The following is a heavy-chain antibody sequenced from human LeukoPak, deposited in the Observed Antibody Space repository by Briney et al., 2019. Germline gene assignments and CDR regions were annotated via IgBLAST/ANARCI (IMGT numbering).Heavy chain of an antibody. CDR2: ISSISSSYI. V-gene: IGHV3-21*01. J-gene: IGHJ6*03. CDR1: GFTFNNYN. D-gene: IGHD5-18*01. CDR3: AKDQKRGYSYGYLFYYYYMDV. Sequence: GGSLRLSCAASGFTFNNYNMNWVRQAPGKGLEWVSSISSISSSYIYYADSVKGRFTISRDNARNSLYLQMNSLRAEDTAVYYCAKDQKRGYSYGYLFYYYYMDVWGKGTTVTISS.